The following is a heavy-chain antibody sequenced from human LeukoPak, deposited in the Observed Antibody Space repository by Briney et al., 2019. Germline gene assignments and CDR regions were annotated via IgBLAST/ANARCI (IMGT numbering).Heavy chain of an antibody. J-gene: IGHJ4*02. V-gene: IGHV3-23*01. CDR2: ISGSGGRT. Sequence: GGSLRLSCAASGFTFSSYTMNWVRQAPGKGLEWVSSISGSGGRTFYADSVKGRFTISRDNSQNTLYMQMSSLRAEDTAIYYCTRRGGSTGWGAFDYWGQGTLITVSS. D-gene: IGHD6-19*01. CDR3: TRRGGSTGWGAFDY. CDR1: GFTFSSYT.